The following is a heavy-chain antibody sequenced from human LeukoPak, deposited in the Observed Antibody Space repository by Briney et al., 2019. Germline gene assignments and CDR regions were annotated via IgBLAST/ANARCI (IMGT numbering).Heavy chain of an antibody. CDR1: GGSISSSSYY. J-gene: IGHJ6*03. V-gene: IGHV4-39*07. CDR2: IYYSGST. CDR3: ASGYGRITIFGVVIDGYMDV. D-gene: IGHD3-3*01. Sequence: SETLSLTCTVFGGSISSSSYYWGWIRQPPGKGLEWIGSIYYSGSTYYNPSLKSRVTISVDTSKNQFSLKLSSVTAADTAVYYCASGYGRITIFGVVIDGYMDVWGKGTTVTVSS.